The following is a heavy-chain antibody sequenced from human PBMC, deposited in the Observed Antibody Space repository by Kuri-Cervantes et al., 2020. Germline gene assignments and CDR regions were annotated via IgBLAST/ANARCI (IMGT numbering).Heavy chain of an antibody. V-gene: IGHV1-3*01. J-gene: IGHJ5*02. Sequence: ASVKVSCKASGYTFTSYAMNWVRQAPGQGLEWMGWINAGNGNTKYSQKLQGRVTITRDTSASTAYMELSSLRSEDTAVYYCARDRNWFDPWGQGTLVTVSS. CDR2: INAGNGNT. CDR1: GYTFTSYA. CDR3: ARDRNWFDP.